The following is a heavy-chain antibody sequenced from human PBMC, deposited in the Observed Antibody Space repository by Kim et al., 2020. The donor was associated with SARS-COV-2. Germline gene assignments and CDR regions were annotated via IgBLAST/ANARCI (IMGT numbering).Heavy chain of an antibody. CDR3: ASMTIFGVVRFPY. CDR1: GGSISSSSYY. CDR2: IYYSGST. V-gene: IGHV4-39*07. Sequence: SETLSLTCTVSGGSISSSSYYWGWIRQPPGKGLEWIGSIYYSGSTYYNPSLKSRVTISVDTSKNQFSLKLSSVTAADTAVYYCASMTIFGVVRFPYWGQGTLVTVSS. D-gene: IGHD3-3*01. J-gene: IGHJ4*02.